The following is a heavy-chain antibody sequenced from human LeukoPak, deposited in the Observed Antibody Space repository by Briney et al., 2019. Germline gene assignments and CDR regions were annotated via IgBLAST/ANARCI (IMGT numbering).Heavy chain of an antibody. V-gene: IGHV3-21*01. CDR3: ATPPNWFDP. CDR1: GFTFSSYS. J-gene: IGHJ5*02. CDR2: ISSSSSYI. Sequence: GGSLRLSCAVSGFTFSSYSMNWVRQAPGKGLEWVSSISSSSSYIYYADSVKGRFTISRDNAKNSLYLQMNSLRAEDTAVYYCATPPNWFDPWGQGTLVTVSS.